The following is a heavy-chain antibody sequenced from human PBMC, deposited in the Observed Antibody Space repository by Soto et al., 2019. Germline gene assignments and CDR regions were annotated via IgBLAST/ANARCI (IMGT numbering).Heavy chain of an antibody. CDR2: IYYSGSA. CDR1: GGSVSSGSYY. CDR3: ARAPYNWNDPPENYYFDY. V-gene: IGHV4-61*01. Sequence: PSETLSLTCTVSGGSVSSGSYYWTWIRQPPGKGLEWIGYIYYSGSANYNPSLKSRVTISVDTSKNQFSLKLSSVTAADTAVYYCARAPYNWNDPPENYYFDYWGQGTLVTVSS. J-gene: IGHJ4*02. D-gene: IGHD1-1*01.